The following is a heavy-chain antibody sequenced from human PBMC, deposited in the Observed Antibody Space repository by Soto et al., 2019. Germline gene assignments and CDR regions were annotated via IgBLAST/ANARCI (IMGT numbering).Heavy chain of an antibody. V-gene: IGHV4-59*01. CDR1: GGSISSYY. CDR2: IYYSGST. J-gene: IGHJ5*02. Sequence: PSETLSLTCTVSGGSISSYYWIWIRQPPGKGLEWIGYIYYSGSTNYNPSLKSRVTISVDTSKNQFSLKLSSVTAADTAVYYCARELDSSGLSWFDPWGQGTLVTVSS. CDR3: ARELDSSGLSWFDP. D-gene: IGHD6-19*01.